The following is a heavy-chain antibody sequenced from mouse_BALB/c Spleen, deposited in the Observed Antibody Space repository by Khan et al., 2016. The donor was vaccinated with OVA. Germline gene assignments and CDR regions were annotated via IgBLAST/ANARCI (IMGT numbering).Heavy chain of an antibody. CDR3: ARRSYGNLYYYTMDY. J-gene: IGHJ4*01. CDR2: ISYSGNT. V-gene: IGHV3-2*02. CDR1: GYSITSDYA. D-gene: IGHD2-10*02. Sequence: EVKLEESGPGLVKPSQSLSLTCTVTGYSITSDYAWNWIRQFPGNKLEWMGYISYSGNTSYTPSLKSRISITRDTSKNQFFLHLNSVTTEDTATYYCARRSYGNLYYYTMDYWGQGTSVTVSS.